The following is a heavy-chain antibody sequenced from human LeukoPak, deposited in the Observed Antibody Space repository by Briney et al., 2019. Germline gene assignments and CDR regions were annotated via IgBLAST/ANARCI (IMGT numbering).Heavy chain of an antibody. Sequence: SETLSLTCTVSGYSITSGYYWGWIRQPPGKGLEWIGSIYHSGNTYYNPSLKSRVTISVDTSKNQFSLKLSSVTAADTAVYYCARYLGDTPFDPWGQGTLVTVSS. V-gene: IGHV4-38-2*02. CDR3: ARYLGDTPFDP. CDR1: GYSITSGYY. D-gene: IGHD2/OR15-2a*01. CDR2: IYHSGNT. J-gene: IGHJ5*02.